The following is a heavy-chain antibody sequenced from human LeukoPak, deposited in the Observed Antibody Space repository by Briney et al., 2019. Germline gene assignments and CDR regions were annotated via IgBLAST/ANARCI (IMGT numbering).Heavy chain of an antibody. Sequence: GGSLRLSCEASGFTFNSYRMNWVRQAPGKGLEWVSYISSSGSTIYYADSVKGRFTISRDNAKNSLYLQMNSLRAEDTAVYYCARGRGYCSGGSCYAMDYYYYMDVWGKGTTVTISS. CDR3: ARGRGYCSGGSCYAMDYYYYMDV. D-gene: IGHD2-15*01. V-gene: IGHV3-48*04. J-gene: IGHJ6*03. CDR2: ISSSGSTI. CDR1: GFTFNSYR.